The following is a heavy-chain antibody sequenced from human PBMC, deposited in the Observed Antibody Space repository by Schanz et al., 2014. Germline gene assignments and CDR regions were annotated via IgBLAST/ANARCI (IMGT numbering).Heavy chain of an antibody. CDR3: VRDGPPCGGDCQNRFGP. V-gene: IGHV3-30*04. Sequence: QMHLAESGGGVVQPGRSLRLSCAASGAASGFTFSNYAMHWVRQSPGKGPEWVAVISYDEATKHYADSVKGRFTISRDNSKNTLYLEMTSLRVEDTALYYCVRDGPPCGGDCQNRFGPWGQGTLVTVSS. D-gene: IGHD2-21*02. CDR1: GFTFSNYA. J-gene: IGHJ5*02. CDR2: ISYDEATK.